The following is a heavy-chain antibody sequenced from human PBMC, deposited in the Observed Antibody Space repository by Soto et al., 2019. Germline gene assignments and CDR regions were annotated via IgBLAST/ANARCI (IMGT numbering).Heavy chain of an antibody. CDR1: GGTFSSYA. V-gene: IGHV1-69*13. CDR2: IIPFVGSA. J-gene: IGHJ6*01. D-gene: IGHD2-21*02. Sequence: SVKVSCKASGGTFSSYAISWVRQAPGQGLEWMGGIIPFVGSATYAQKFQGRVTLTADESTGTAYMEMNSLRSEDAAVYYCARGVVVPAIPYYYFSMDVWGQGTTVTVSS. CDR3: ARGVVVPAIPYYYFSMDV.